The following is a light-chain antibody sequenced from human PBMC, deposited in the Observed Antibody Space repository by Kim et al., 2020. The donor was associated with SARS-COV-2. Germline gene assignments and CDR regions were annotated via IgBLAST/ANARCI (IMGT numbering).Light chain of an antibody. CDR3: QQSYITPFT. CDR2: AAS. CDR1: QSISSH. Sequence: DIQMTQSPSSLSASVGDRVSITCRTTQSISSHLNWYQQKPGRAPKLLISAASTLQGGVPSRFSGSGSETDFTLTISSLPPEDFATYFCQQSYITPFTFGPGTKVDI. V-gene: IGKV1-39*01. J-gene: IGKJ3*01.